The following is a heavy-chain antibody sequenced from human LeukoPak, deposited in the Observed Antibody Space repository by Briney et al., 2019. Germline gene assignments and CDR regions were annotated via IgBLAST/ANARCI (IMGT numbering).Heavy chain of an antibody. CDR1: GYTFTSYY. CDR3: ARVPYYDSSGYHDFDY. J-gene: IGHJ4*02. CDR2: INPSGGST. D-gene: IGHD3-22*01. Sequence: RASVKVSCKASGYTFTSYYMHWVRQAPGQGLEWMGIINPSGGSTSYAQKFQGRVTMTRDTSTSTVYMELSSLRSEDTAVYYRARVPYYDSSGYHDFDYWGQGTLVTVSS. V-gene: IGHV1-46*01.